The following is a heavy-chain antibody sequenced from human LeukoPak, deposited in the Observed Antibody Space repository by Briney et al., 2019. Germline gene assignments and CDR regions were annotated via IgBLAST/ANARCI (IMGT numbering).Heavy chain of an antibody. Sequence: ASVKVSCKASGYTFTCYYMHWVRQAPGQGLEWMGWINPNSGGTNYAQKFQGRVTMTRDTSISTAYMELSRLRSDDTAVYYCASALYCSSTSCYGGHDYWGQGTLVTVSS. CDR1: GYTFTCYY. D-gene: IGHD2-2*01. J-gene: IGHJ4*02. V-gene: IGHV1-2*02. CDR3: ASALYCSSTSCYGGHDY. CDR2: INPNSGGT.